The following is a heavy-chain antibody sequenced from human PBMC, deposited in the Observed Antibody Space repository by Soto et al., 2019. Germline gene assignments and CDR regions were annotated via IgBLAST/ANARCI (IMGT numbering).Heavy chain of an antibody. D-gene: IGHD3-22*01. CDR3: ARGSYDYDTSGGYYYYGMDV. V-gene: IGHV1-18*01. J-gene: IGHJ6*02. CDR1: GYTFTSYG. CDR2: ISAYNGNT. Sequence: AAVKVSCKASGYTFTSYGISWVRQAPGQGLEWMGWISAYNGNTNYAQKLQGRVTMTTDTSTSTAYMELRSLRSDDTAVYYCARGSYDYDTSGGYYYYGMDVWGQGTTVTVSS.